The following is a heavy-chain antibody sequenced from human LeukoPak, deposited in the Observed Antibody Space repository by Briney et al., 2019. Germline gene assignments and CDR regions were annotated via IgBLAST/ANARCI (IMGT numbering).Heavy chain of an antibody. CDR2: ISGGST. V-gene: IGHV3-23*01. Sequence: GGSLRLSCAVSGFRFSSYAMNWVRQAPGKGLEWVSAISGGSTYYADSVKGRFTISRDNSKNTLYLQMNSLRAEDTAVYYCAKAIVRGVIALGYYWGQGTLVTVSS. J-gene: IGHJ4*02. D-gene: IGHD3-10*01. CDR3: AKAIVRGVIALGYY. CDR1: GFRFSSYA.